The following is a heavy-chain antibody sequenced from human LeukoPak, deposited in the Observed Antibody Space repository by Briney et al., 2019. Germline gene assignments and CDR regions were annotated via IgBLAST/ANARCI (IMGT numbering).Heavy chain of an antibody. V-gene: IGHV3-21*01. J-gene: IGHJ3*02. Sequence: GGSLRLSCAASGFTFSSYSMNWVRQAPGKGLEWVSSISSSSSYIYYADSVKGRFTISRDNAKNSLYLHMNSLRAEDTAVYYCARFAAASAFDIWGQGTMVTVSS. D-gene: IGHD6-13*01. CDR1: GFTFSSYS. CDR3: ARFAAASAFDI. CDR2: ISSSSSYI.